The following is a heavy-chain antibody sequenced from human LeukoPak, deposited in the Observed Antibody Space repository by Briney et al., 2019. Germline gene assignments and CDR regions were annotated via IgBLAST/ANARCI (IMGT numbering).Heavy chain of an antibody. CDR2: IYTSGST. V-gene: IGHV4-4*07. CDR1: GGSISSYY. J-gene: IGHJ5*02. D-gene: IGHD2-15*01. CDR3: AREPIVVVVAATQGYWFDP. Sequence: SQTLSLTCAVSGGSISSYYWSWIRQPAGKGRECIGRIYTSGSTNYNPSLKSRVTMSVDTSKIQFSLKLSPVTAADTAVYYCAREPIVVVVAATQGYWFDPWGQGTLVTVSS.